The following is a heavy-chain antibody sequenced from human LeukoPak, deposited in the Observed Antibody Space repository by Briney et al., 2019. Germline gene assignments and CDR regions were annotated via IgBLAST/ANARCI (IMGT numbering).Heavy chain of an antibody. CDR3: ARADSSGYYYLLDY. D-gene: IGHD3-22*01. CDR2: IWYGGSNK. CDR1: GFTFSSYG. J-gene: IGHJ4*02. Sequence: GGSLRLSCAASGFTFSSYGMHWVRQAPGKGLEWVAVIWYGGSNKYYADSVKGRFTISRDNSKNTLYLQMNSLRAEDTAVYYCARADSSGYYYLLDYWGQGTLVTVSS. V-gene: IGHV3-33*01.